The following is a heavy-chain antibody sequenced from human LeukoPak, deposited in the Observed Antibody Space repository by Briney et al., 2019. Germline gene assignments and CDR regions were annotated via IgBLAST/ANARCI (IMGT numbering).Heavy chain of an antibody. Sequence: GASVKVSCKASGYTFTGYYMHWVRQAPGQGLEWMGWINPNSGGTNYAQKFQGRVTMTRDTSISTAYMELSRLRSDDTAVNYCARSFRDYVWGSYHYTGGYAFDIWGQGTMVTVSS. CDR3: ARSFRDYVWGSYHYTGGYAFDI. J-gene: IGHJ3*02. V-gene: IGHV1-2*02. CDR2: INPNSGGT. CDR1: GYTFTGYY. D-gene: IGHD3-16*02.